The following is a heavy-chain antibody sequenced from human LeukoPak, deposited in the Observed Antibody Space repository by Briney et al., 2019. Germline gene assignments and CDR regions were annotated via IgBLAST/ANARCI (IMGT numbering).Heavy chain of an antibody. Sequence: SETLSLTCTVSGGSISSYYWTWIRQTPGKGLEWIGYKYYDGNSGNTNYNPSLESRVTISVGTSKNHVSLNLTSVTAADTAVYYCVRPESAGTKYRFDYWGQGALVTVSS. V-gene: IGHV4-59*01. CDR1: GGSISSYY. J-gene: IGHJ4*02. D-gene: IGHD1-1*01. CDR3: VRPESAGTKYRFDY. CDR2: KYYDGNSGNT.